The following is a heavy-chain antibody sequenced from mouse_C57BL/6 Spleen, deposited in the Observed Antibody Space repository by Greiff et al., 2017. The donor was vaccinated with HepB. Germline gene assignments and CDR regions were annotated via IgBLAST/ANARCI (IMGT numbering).Heavy chain of an antibody. CDR3: ARRRLLRQSAMDY. J-gene: IGHJ4*01. CDR2: IYPGSGST. V-gene: IGHV1-55*01. Sequence: QQRPGQGLEWIGDIYPGSGSTNYNEKFKSKATLTVDTSSSTAYMQLSSLTSEDSAVYYCARRRLLRQSAMDYWGQGTSVTVSS. D-gene: IGHD2-3*01.